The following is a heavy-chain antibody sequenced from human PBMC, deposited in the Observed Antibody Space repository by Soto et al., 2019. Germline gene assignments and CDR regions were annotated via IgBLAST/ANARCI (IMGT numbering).Heavy chain of an antibody. J-gene: IGHJ5*02. Sequence: SVTLSLTCVVSGVSLSSYYWSWLRQPPGKGLEWIGYIYYTGSTSYNPSLKSRVTISMDTSKNQFSLKLTSVTAADTAVYYCASALYCSGGSCSFDPWGQGTLVTVS. CDR2: IYYTGST. CDR3: ASALYCSGGSCSFDP. CDR1: GVSLSSYY. V-gene: IGHV4-59*01. D-gene: IGHD2-15*01.